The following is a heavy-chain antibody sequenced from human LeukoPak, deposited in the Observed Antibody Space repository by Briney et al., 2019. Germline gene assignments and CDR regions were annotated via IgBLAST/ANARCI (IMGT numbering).Heavy chain of an antibody. J-gene: IGHJ6*02. CDR3: AKDMSPRDCSGGSCYSYYYYGMDV. CDR1: GGSISSYY. Sequence: SETLSLTCTVSGGSISSYYWSWIRQPPGKGLEWIGYIYYSGTTNYNPSLKSRVTISVDSSKNQFSLKLSSVTAADTALYYCAKDMSPRDCSGGSCYSYYYYGMDVWGQGTTVTVSS. D-gene: IGHD2-15*01. V-gene: IGHV4-59*01. CDR2: IYYSGTT.